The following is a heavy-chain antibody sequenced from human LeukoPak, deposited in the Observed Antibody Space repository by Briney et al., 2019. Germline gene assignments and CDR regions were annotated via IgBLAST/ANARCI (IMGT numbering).Heavy chain of an antibody. CDR2: IYYSGST. D-gene: IGHD4-11*01. V-gene: IGHV4-59*12. CDR3: ARAMGYSNYGGSYYYYMDV. Sequence: SETLSLTCTVSGGSISSYYWSWIRQPPGKGLEWIGYIYYSGSTNYNPSLKSRVTISVDTSKNQFSLKLSSVTAADTAVYYCARAMGYSNYGGSYYYYMDVWGKGTTVTVSS. CDR1: GGSISSYY. J-gene: IGHJ6*03.